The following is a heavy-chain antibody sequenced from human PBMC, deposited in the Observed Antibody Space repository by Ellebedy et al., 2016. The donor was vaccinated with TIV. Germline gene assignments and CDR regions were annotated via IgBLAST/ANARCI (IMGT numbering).Heavy chain of an antibody. CDR2: IYSGGST. D-gene: IGHD3-10*01. Sequence: GESLKISCAASGFTVSNNYVSWVRQPPGKGLEWVSLIYSGGSTYYADSVKGRFTISRDNSKNTVYLQMNSLRAEDTAVYYCAKNSFGELPYWGQGTLVTVSS. J-gene: IGHJ1*01. CDR1: GFTVSNNY. CDR3: AKNSFGELPY. V-gene: IGHV3-66*01.